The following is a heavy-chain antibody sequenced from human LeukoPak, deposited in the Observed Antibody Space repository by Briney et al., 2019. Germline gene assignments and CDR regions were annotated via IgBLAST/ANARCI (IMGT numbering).Heavy chain of an antibody. V-gene: IGHV5-10-1*01. D-gene: IGHD2-2*01. CDR1: GYSFTSYW. CDR3: ARRPKGNYCSSTSCYYGWFDP. CDR2: IDPSDSYT. Sequence: GESLKISCKGSGYSFTSYWISWVRQMPGKSLEWMGRIDPSDSYTNYSPSFQGHVTISADKSISTAYLQWSSLKASDTAMYYCARRPKGNYCSSTSCYYGWFDPWGQGTLVTVSS. J-gene: IGHJ5*02.